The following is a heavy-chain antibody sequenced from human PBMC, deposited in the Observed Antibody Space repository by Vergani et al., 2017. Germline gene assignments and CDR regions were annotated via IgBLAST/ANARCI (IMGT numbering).Heavy chain of an antibody. D-gene: IGHD3-16*01. J-gene: IGHJ4*02. V-gene: IGHV4-31*03. Sequence: QVQLQESGPGLVKPSQTLSLTCSVSGDSISSGVYYWNWIRQPPGKGLEWIGYIYSTGSTHHNPSLRRRINMSVDTSKNQFSLKLNSVTAADTDMYYCAKMGGYXKGYAFRIGYFDSWGPGILVTVSS. CDR2: IYSTGST. CDR1: GDSISSGVYY. CDR3: AKMGGYXKGYAFRIGYFDS.